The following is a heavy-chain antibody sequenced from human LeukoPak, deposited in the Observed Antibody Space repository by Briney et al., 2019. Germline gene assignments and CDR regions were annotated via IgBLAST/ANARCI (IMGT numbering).Heavy chain of an antibody. D-gene: IGHD6-19*01. CDR2: ITTDGTTT. Sequence: GGSLRLSCTASGFTFKTYAMHWVRRAPGRGLEYVSSITTDGTTTYHANSVKGRFTISRDNSKNTLYLQMGSLRVEDMALYYCARDAITSGWFDAYDMWGQGTMVTVSS. CDR1: GFTFKTYA. V-gene: IGHV3-64*01. CDR3: ARDAITSGWFDAYDM. J-gene: IGHJ3*02.